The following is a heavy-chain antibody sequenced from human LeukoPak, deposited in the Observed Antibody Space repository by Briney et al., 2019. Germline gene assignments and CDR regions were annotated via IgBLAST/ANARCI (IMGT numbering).Heavy chain of an antibody. Sequence: REASVKVSCKASGGTFSSYAISWVRQAPGQGLEWMGGIIPIFGTANYAQKFQGRVTITTDESTSTAYMELSSLRSEDTAVYYCASLYSGYDSVTRDYWGQGTLVTVSS. CDR1: GGTFSSYA. V-gene: IGHV1-69*05. D-gene: IGHD5-12*01. CDR2: IIPIFGTA. J-gene: IGHJ4*02. CDR3: ASLYSGYDSVTRDY.